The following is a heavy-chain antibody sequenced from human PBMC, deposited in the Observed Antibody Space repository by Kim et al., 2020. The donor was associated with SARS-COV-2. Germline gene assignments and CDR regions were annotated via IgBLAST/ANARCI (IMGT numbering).Heavy chain of an antibody. Sequence: VEGRFTISRDDAKNSLYLQMNSLRAEDTAVYYCARGRGYCSSTSCYAGDYWGQGTLVTVSS. V-gene: IGHV3-21*01. D-gene: IGHD2-2*01. CDR3: ARGRGYCSSTSCYAGDY. J-gene: IGHJ4*02.